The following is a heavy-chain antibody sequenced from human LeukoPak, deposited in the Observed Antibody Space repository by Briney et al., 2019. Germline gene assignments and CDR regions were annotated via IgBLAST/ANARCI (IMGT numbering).Heavy chain of an antibody. J-gene: IGHJ4*02. V-gene: IGHV3-48*01. D-gene: IGHD5-18*01. CDR3: ARVGAQLWPDY. Sequence: PGGSLRLSCAASGITFSSYNMNWVRQAPGKGLEWVSYISSSSSTIYYADSVEGRFTISRDNAKNSLHLQMNSLRAEDTAVYYCARVGAQLWPDYWGQGTLVTVSS. CDR2: ISSSSSTI. CDR1: GITFSSYN.